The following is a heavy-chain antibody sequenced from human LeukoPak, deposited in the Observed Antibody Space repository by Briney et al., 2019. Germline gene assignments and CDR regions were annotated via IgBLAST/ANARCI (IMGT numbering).Heavy chain of an antibody. J-gene: IGHJ3*02. D-gene: IGHD1-1*01. V-gene: IGHV1-2*02. Sequence: ASVKVSCKASGYTFTGYYMHWVRQAPGQGLEWMGWINPNSSGTNYAQKFQGRVTMTRDTSISTAYMELSRLRSDDTAVYYCATDVWTPQAFDIWGQGTMVTVSS. CDR3: ATDVWTPQAFDI. CDR1: GYTFTGYY. CDR2: INPNSSGT.